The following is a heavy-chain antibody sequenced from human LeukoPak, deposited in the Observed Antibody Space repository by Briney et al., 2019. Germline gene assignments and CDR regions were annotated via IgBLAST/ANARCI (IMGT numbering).Heavy chain of an antibody. CDR2: IYFSGST. CDR1: GGSISSGGYY. J-gene: IGHJ4*02. Sequence: SETLSLTCTVSGGSISSGGYYWSWIRQHPGKGLEWIGCIYFSGSTYYNPSLKSRVTISVDTSKNQFSLQLSSVTAADTAVYYCARDYYGGNPGYYFDHWGQGTLVTVS. D-gene: IGHD4-23*01. CDR3: ARDYYGGNPGYYFDH. V-gene: IGHV4-31*03.